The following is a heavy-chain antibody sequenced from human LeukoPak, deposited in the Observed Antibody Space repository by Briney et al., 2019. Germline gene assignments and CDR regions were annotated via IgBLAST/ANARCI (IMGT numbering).Heavy chain of an antibody. D-gene: IGHD6-6*01. J-gene: IGHJ6*03. CDR3: ARAYSSSSDYYYYYYMDV. V-gene: IGHV1-69*05. CDR1: GGTFSSYA. Sequence: ASVKVSCKASGGTFSSYAISWVRQAPGQGLEWMGGIIPIFGTANYAQKFQGRVTITTDESTSTAYMELSSLRSEDTAVYYCARAYSSSSDYYYYYYMDVWGKGTTVTVSS. CDR2: IIPIFGTA.